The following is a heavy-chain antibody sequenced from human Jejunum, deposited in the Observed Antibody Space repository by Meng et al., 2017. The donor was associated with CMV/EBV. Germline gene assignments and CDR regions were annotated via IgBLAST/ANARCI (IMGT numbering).Heavy chain of an antibody. CDR1: GYTFTAYY. CDR3: ARASRVLGGFDY. CDR2: INPNTGGT. Sequence: QGQLVQSGAEVKKTWASVPVSCKASGYTFTAYYMHWVRQAPGQGLEWMGWINPNTGGTNYAPKFQGRVTMTTDTSTSTAYMELRSLRSDDTAVYYCARASRVLGGFDYWGQGTLVTVSS. D-gene: IGHD3-16*01. V-gene: IGHV1-2*02. J-gene: IGHJ4*02.